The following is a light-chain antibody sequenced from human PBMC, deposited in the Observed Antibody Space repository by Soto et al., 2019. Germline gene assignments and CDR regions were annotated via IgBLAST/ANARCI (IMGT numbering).Light chain of an antibody. J-gene: IGLJ3*02. CDR3: AAWDDSLNARGV. CDR2: NDN. V-gene: IGLV1-44*01. CDR1: RSNIGSNA. Sequence: QSVLTQPPSASGTPGQRVTISRSGSRSNIGSNAVSWYQQLPGTAPKLLIYNDNQRPSGVPDRFSASKSGTSASLAISGLQSEDEADYYCAAWDDSLNARGVFGGGTKLTVL.